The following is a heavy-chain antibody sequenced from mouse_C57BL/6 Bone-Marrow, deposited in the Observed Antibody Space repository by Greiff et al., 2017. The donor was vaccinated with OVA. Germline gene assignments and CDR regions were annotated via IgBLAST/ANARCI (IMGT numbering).Heavy chain of an antibody. CDR2: IYPRSGNT. D-gene: IGHD1-1*01. CDR1: GYTFTSYG. Sequence: QVQLQQSGAELARPGASVKLSCKASGYTFTSYGISWVKQSTGQGLEWIGEIYPRSGNTYYNEKFKGKATLTADKSSRTAYMELRSLTSEDSAVYFCARHYGSSYFDVWGTGTTVTVSS. J-gene: IGHJ1*03. CDR3: ARHYGSSYFDV. V-gene: IGHV1-81*01.